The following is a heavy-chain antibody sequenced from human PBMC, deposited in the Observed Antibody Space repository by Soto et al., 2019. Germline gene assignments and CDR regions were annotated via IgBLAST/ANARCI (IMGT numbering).Heavy chain of an antibody. CDR3: ARRPTPGSDCYSGYSDY. Sequence: EVHLLESGGGLVQPAGSLRLSCAASGFTFSNYAMNWVRQAPGKGLEWVATITGSGATPDYADPVKGRFTISRDNSQNLLYLQMDSLRAEDTAVYYCARRPTPGSDCYSGYSDYFGQGTLVTVSS. J-gene: IGHJ4*02. CDR1: GFTFSNYA. D-gene: IGHD3-3*01. CDR2: ITGSGATP. V-gene: IGHV3-23*01.